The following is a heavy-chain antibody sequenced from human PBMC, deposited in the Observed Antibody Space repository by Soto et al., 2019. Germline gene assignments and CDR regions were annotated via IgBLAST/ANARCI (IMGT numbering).Heavy chain of an antibody. D-gene: IGHD6-13*01. V-gene: IGHV4-4*02. J-gene: IGHJ4*02. CDR3: ARVKMEYSITWELFFDY. CDR2: IYRTGST. CDR1: GGSLNNSNW. Sequence: SETLSLTCAVSGGSLNNSNWWSWVRQPPGKGLEWIGEIYRTGSTNENPSLKSRVAISLDKSNNQLSLRLSSVTVADTAVYYCARVKMEYSITWELFFDYWSQGTLVTVSS.